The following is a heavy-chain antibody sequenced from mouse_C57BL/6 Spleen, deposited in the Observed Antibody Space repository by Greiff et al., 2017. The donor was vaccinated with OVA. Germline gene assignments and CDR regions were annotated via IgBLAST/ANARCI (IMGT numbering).Heavy chain of an antibody. CDR3: ARDGGYAMDY. J-gene: IGHJ4*01. V-gene: IGHV3-6*01. Sequence: ESGPGLVKPSQSLSLTCSVTGYSITSGYYWNWIRQFPGNKLEWMGYISYDGSNNYNPSLKNRISITRDTSKNQFFLKLNSVTTEDTATCYCARDGGYAMDYWGQGTSVTVSA. CDR1: GYSITSGYY. CDR2: ISYDGSN.